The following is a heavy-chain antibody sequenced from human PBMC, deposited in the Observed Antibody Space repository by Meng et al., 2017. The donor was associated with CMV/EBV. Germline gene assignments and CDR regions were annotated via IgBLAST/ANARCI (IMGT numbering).Heavy chain of an antibody. Sequence: GESLKISCASSGFTFSSYAMHWVRQAPGTGLEWVAVISYDVSNKYYADSVKGRFTISRDNSKNTLYLQMNSLRAEDTAVYYCARDSEGSCSGGSCYYPGAEYDYWGQGTLVTVSS. J-gene: IGHJ4*02. CDR3: ARDSEGSCSGGSCYYPGAEYDY. D-gene: IGHD2-15*01. V-gene: IGHV3-30*04. CDR2: ISYDVSNK. CDR1: GFTFSSYA.